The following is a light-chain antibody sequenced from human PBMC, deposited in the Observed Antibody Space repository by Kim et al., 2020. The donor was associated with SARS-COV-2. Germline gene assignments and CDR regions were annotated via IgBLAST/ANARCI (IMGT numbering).Light chain of an antibody. Sequence: QSALTQPASVSGSPGQSITISCTGTSSDIGDYNYVSWYQHHPGKAPKLIIYDVTKRSSGVSNRFSGSKSGNTASLTISGLQAEDEADYYCSSYRSSGILVVVGGGTKL. CDR1: SSDIGDYNY. CDR2: DVT. J-gene: IGLJ2*01. V-gene: IGLV2-14*03. CDR3: SSYRSSGILVV.